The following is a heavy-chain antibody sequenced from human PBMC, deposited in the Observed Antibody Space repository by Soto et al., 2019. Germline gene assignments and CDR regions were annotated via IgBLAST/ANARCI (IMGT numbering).Heavy chain of an antibody. J-gene: IGHJ2*01. V-gene: IGHV3-23*01. CDR3: AKGESRRNLRYFDL. D-gene: IGHD4-4*01. Sequence: EVQPLESGGGLVQPGGSLRLSCAASGFTFSTYAMYWVRQAPGKGLEWVSVISGSGGRTYYADSVKGRFTISRENSKSTLYLQITSLRAEDTAVYYCAKGESRRNLRYFDLWGRGTVVTVSS. CDR1: GFTFSTYA. CDR2: ISGSGGRT.